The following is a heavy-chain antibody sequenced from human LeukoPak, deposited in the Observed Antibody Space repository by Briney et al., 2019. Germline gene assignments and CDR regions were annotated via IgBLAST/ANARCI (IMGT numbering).Heavy chain of an antibody. V-gene: IGHV1-18*01. CDR3: ARVVVPAATNWFDP. CDR1: GYTFTSYG. Sequence: GASVKVSCKASGYTFTSYGISWVRQAPGQGLEWMGWISAYNGNTNYAQKLEGRVTMTTDTSTSAAYMELRSLRSDDTAVYYCARVVVPAATNWFDPWGQGTLVTVSS. D-gene: IGHD2-2*01. CDR2: ISAYNGNT. J-gene: IGHJ5*02.